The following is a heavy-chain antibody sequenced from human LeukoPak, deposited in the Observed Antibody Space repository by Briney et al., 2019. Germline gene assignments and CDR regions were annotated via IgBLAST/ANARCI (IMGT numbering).Heavy chain of an antibody. Sequence: PGGSLRLSCAASGFTFSSYAMSWVRQAPGKGLEWVSAISGSGGSTYYADSVKGRFTISRDNSKNTLYLQMNSLRAEDTAVYYCSNGKLGYSSYSDYWGQGTVVTVSS. J-gene: IGHJ4*02. CDR1: GFTFSSYA. CDR3: SNGKLGYSSYSDY. CDR2: ISGSGGST. D-gene: IGHD6-19*01. V-gene: IGHV3-23*01.